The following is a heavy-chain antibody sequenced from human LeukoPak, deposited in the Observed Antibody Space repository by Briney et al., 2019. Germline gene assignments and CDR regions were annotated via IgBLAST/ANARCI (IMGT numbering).Heavy chain of an antibody. V-gene: IGHV3-21*01. J-gene: IGHJ4*02. Sequence: GGSLRLSCEASGFTFSSYSMNWVRQAPGKGLEWVSSISSSSSYIYYADSVKGRFTISRDNAKNSLYLQMNSLRAEDTAVYYCARDSQVTYYYDSSGYYSYWGQGTLVTVSS. D-gene: IGHD3-22*01. CDR1: GFTFSSYS. CDR2: ISSSSSYI. CDR3: ARDSQVTYYYDSSGYYSY.